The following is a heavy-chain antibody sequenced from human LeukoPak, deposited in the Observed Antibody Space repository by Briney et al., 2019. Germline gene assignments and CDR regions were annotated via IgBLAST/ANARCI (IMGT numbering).Heavy chain of an antibody. V-gene: IGHV3-66*01. Sequence: GGSLRLSCAVSGFTVSRNYMSWVGQARPQGREWVSVIYSGGRTYYADSVKGRFTISRDNSKNTLYLQMNRLRAADTAVYYCARAGPSSSWHQFDYWGQGTLVIVSS. J-gene: IGHJ4*02. CDR2: IYSGGRT. D-gene: IGHD6-13*01. CDR1: GFTVSRNY. CDR3: ARAGPSSSWHQFDY.